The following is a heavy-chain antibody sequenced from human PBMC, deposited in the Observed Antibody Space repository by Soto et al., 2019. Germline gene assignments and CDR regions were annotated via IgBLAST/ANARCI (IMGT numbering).Heavy chain of an antibody. D-gene: IGHD3-22*01. Sequence: QVQLQESGPGLVKPSQTLSLTCTVSGGSISSGGYYWSWIRQHPGKGLEWIGYIYYSGSTYYNPSLKSRVTISVDTSKRQFSLKLSSVTAADTAVYYCARDVYYYDSSGYLHAFDIWGQGTMVTVSS. CDR2: IYYSGST. V-gene: IGHV4-31*03. J-gene: IGHJ3*02. CDR3: ARDVYYYDSSGYLHAFDI. CDR1: GGSISSGGYY.